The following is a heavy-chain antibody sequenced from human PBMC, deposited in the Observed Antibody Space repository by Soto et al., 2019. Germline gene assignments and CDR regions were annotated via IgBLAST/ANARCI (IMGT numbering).Heavy chain of an antibody. V-gene: IGHV3-74*01. Sequence: GGSLRLSCAASGFSFSIYWMHWVRQAPGKGLVWVSHINSDGSRTNYADSVKGRFTISRDNAKNTLYLQMNSLRAEDTAVYYCARGWGSDYSSSSEFSRVEYWGQGTLVTVSS. J-gene: IGHJ4*02. D-gene: IGHD6-6*01. CDR3: ARGWGSDYSSSSEFSRVEY. CDR1: GFSFSIYW. CDR2: INSDGSRT.